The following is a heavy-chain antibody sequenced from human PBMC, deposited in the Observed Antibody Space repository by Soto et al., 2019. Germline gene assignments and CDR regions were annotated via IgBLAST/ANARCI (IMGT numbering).Heavy chain of an antibody. Sequence: ASVKVSCKASGYTFTSYYMHWVRQAPGQGLEWMGIINPSGGSTSYAQKFQGRVTMTRDTSTSTVYMELSSLRSEDTAVYYCARVRARIVVAPGVFDMWGKGTMVTVSS. CDR1: GYTFTSYY. D-gene: IGHD2-21*01. CDR2: INPSGGST. J-gene: IGHJ3*02. CDR3: ARVRARIVVAPGVFDM. V-gene: IGHV1-46*03.